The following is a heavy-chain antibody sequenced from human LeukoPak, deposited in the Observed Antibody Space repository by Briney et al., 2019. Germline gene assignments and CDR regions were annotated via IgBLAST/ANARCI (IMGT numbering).Heavy chain of an antibody. CDR3: TLPWGSGSYYDY. CDR1: GFTFSNAW. V-gene: IGHV3-15*01. J-gene: IGHJ4*02. D-gene: IGHD3-10*01. CDR2: IKSKSGGGAT. Sequence: GGSLSLSCAASGFTFSNAWLNWVRQPPGKGLEWVGHIKSKSGGGATGEGAPVKGRFTISRDDSKNTLFLQMNSLKTEDTAVYYCTLPWGSGSYYDYWGQGTLVTVSS.